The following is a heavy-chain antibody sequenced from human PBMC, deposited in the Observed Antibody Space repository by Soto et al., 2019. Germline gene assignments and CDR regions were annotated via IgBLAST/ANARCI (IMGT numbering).Heavy chain of an antibody. CDR3: AKDILWALDAFDI. J-gene: IGHJ3*02. D-gene: IGHD3-16*01. Sequence: GGSLRLSCAASGFTFDDYAMHWVRQAPGKGLEWVSGISWNSGSIGYADSVKGRFTISRDNTKNSLYLQMNSLRAEDTALYYCAKDILWALDAFDIWGQGTMVTVSS. CDR2: ISWNSGSI. CDR1: GFTFDDYA. V-gene: IGHV3-9*01.